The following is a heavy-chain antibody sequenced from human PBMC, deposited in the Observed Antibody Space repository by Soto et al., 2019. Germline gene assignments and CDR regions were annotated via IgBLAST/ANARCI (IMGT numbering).Heavy chain of an antibody. J-gene: IGHJ6*02. CDR1: GGTFSSYA. Sequence: SVKVSCKASGGTFSSYAISWVRQAPGQGLEWMGGIIPIFGTANYAQKFQGRVTITADESTSTAYMELSSLRSEDTAVYYCARVGVALLFGELRSNYYYYGMDVWGQGTTVTVSS. V-gene: IGHV1-69*13. CDR2: IIPIFGTA. CDR3: ARVGVALLFGELRSNYYYYGMDV. D-gene: IGHD3-10*01.